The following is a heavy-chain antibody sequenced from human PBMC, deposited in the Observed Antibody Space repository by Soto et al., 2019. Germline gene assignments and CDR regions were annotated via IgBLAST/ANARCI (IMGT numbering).Heavy chain of an antibody. Sequence: WGSLRLSCAASGFTFVSYGIHFFRHSPFKWLEWVAVISYDGSNKYYADSVKGRFTISRDNSKNTLYLQMNSLRAEDTAVYYCAKNYYDSSGYSTRNFNWFDPWGQGTLVTVSS. J-gene: IGHJ5*02. CDR1: GFTFVSYG. CDR2: ISYDGSNK. V-gene: IGHV3-30*18. D-gene: IGHD3-22*01. CDR3: AKNYYDSSGYSTRNFNWFDP.